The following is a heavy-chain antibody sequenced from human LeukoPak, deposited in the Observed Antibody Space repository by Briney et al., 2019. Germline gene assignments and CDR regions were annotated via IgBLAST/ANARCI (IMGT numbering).Heavy chain of an antibody. Sequence: SETLSLTCTVSGGSISSSSYYWGWIRQPPGKGLEWIGSIYYSGSTYYNPSLKSRVTISVDTSKNQFSLKLSSVTAADTAVYYCARHTIYDFWSGYLNWFDPWGQGTLVTVSS. CDR2: IYYSGST. J-gene: IGHJ5*02. CDR3: ARHTIYDFWSGYLNWFDP. CDR1: GGSISSSSYY. V-gene: IGHV4-39*01. D-gene: IGHD3-3*01.